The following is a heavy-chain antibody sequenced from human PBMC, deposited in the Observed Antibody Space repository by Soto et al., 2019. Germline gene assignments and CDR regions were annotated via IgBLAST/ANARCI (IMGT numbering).Heavy chain of an antibody. CDR3: ARESKQNYDSSPWNGGFDS. Sequence: QVHLQESGPGLVKPSQTLSLSCTVSGDSISSPHYYWTWIRQPPGKGLEWGGYIYYTGNNFYNPRIKCRVAMSVDPTMTQVSLKLAAVTEADTAVYFCARESKQNYDSSPWNGGFDSWGPGTLGTVSS. J-gene: IGHJ4*02. V-gene: IGHV4-30-4*01. CDR1: GDSISSPHYY. D-gene: IGHD3-22*01. CDR2: IYYTGNN.